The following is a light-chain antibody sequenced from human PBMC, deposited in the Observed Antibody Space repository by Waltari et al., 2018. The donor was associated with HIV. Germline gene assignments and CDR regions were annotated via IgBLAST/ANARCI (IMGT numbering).Light chain of an antibody. CDR1: SSNIGSNT. J-gene: IGLJ2*01. CDR3: AAWDDSLSAVV. CDR2: VSN. V-gene: IGLV1-44*01. Sequence: QSVLTQPPSASGTPGPRVTISCSGSSSNIGSNTVSWYQQLPGTAPKLLIYVSNQRPSGVPDRFSGSKSGTSASLAISGLQSEDDADYFCAAWDDSLSAVVFGGGTKLTVL.